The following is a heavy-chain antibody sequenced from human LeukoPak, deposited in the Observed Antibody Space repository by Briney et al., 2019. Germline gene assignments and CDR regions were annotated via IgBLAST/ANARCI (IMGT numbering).Heavy chain of an antibody. CDR1: GGSFSGYY. J-gene: IGHJ5*02. CDR2: INHSGST. V-gene: IGHV4-34*01. Sequence: SETLSLTCAVYGGSFSGYYWSWIRQPPGKGLEWIGEINHSGSTNYNPSLKSRVTISVDTSKNQFSLKLSSVSAADTAVYYCARGRRFGPWGQGTLVTVPS. CDR3: ARGRRFGP.